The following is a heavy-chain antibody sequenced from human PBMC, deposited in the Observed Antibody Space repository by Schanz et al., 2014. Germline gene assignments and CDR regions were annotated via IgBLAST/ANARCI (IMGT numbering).Heavy chain of an antibody. V-gene: IGHV3-30*18. D-gene: IGHD2-2*01. CDR2: ISFDGRNT. Sequence: QVQVVESGGGVVQPGRSLRLSCAASGITLSGYGLHWVRQAPGKGLEWVGFISFDGRNTGYAHSVKGRFTISRDNAKNSLFLQMNSLSAEDTAVYYCAKVAPAATYLDSWGLGTLVTVSS. CDR1: GITLSGYG. J-gene: IGHJ4*02. CDR3: AKVAPAATYLDS.